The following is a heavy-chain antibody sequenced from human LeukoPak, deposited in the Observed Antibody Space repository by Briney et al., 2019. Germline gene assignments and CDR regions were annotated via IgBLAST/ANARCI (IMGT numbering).Heavy chain of an antibody. CDR3: ARSLVVVVAASWFDP. J-gene: IGHJ5*02. D-gene: IGHD2-15*01. CDR2: INHSGST. Sequence: SETLSLTCAVYGGSFSGYYWSWIRQPPGKGLEWIGEINHSGSTNYNPSLKSRVTISVDTSKNQFSLKLSSATAADTAVYYCARSLVVVVAASWFDPWGQGTLVTVSS. V-gene: IGHV4-34*01. CDR1: GGSFSGYY.